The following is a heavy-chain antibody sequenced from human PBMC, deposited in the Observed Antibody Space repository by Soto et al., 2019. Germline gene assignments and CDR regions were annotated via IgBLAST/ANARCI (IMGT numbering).Heavy chain of an antibody. J-gene: IGHJ6*02. CDR1: GDTISTGGYT. CDR3: AREGALLYGGNSDYYYIMDV. CDR2: TYHSGNP. Sequence: TLSLTCDVSGDTISTGGYTWAWIRQPPGEALEWIGHTYHSGNPYYNPSLKSRVIISVDRSKNQFSLKVRSVTAADTAVYYCAREGALLYGGNSDYYYIMDVWGQGTTVPVSS. D-gene: IGHD4-17*01. V-gene: IGHV4-30-2*01.